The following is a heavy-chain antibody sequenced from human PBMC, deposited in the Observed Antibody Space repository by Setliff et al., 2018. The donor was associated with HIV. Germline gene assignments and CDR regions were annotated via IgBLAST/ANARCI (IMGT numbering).Heavy chain of an antibody. Sequence: ASVKVSCKASGYTFSDYYLHWVRQAPGQGLEWMGWINPTSGATNYEHKFQGRVTMTRDTSTNTIYMELSRLTAADTAVYYCTRTAESHCSGGDCYLAYRVYFWFDPWGQGTLVTVSS. CDR3: TRTAESHCSGGDCYLAYRVYFWFDP. D-gene: IGHD2-21*02. CDR2: INPTSGAT. V-gene: IGHV1-2*02. CDR1: GYTFSDYY. J-gene: IGHJ5*02.